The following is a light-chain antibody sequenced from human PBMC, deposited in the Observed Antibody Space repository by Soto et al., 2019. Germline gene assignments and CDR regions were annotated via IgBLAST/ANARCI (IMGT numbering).Light chain of an antibody. CDR2: AAS. J-gene: IGKJ1*01. CDR1: QGITND. V-gene: IGKV1-17*01. CDR3: LRYSTYALT. Sequence: DIQMTQFPSSLSASVGDRVTITCRASQGITNDLGWYQQKPGKAPKRLIYAASSLQSGVPSRFSGSGSGTEFTLAISRLQPEDSASCYCLRYSTYALTFGQGTKVEIK.